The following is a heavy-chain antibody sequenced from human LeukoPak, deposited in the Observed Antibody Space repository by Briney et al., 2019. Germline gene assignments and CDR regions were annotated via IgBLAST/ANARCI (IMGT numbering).Heavy chain of an antibody. CDR2: IYYSRST. J-gene: IGHJ5*02. Sequence: SETLSLTCTVSGGSISSYYWSWLRQPPGKGLEWIGYIYYSRSTNYNPSLKSRVTISVDTSKNHFSLKLSSVTAAATAVYYCARATAGYYDFWSGYPLFDPWGQGTLVTVSS. D-gene: IGHD3-3*01. CDR3: ARATAGYYDFWSGYPLFDP. CDR1: GGSISSYY. V-gene: IGHV4-59*08.